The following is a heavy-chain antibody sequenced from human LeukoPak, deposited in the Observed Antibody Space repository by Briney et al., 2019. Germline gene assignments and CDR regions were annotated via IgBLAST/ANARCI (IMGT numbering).Heavy chain of an antibody. CDR1: GFTFSSCA. V-gene: IGHV3-23*01. Sequence: GGSLRLPCAASGFTFSSCAMRGVPRAPGRGVVGVSALRGSGGSTFCADSVKGRFTISRDNSKNTLYLQMSSLRAEDTAVYYCAKDFTVVGDIVVVPAAEGSIYYYYYMDVWGKGTTVTVSS. D-gene: IGHD2-2*01. CDR2: LRGSGGST. CDR3: AKDFTVVGDIVVVPAAEGSIYYYYYMDV. J-gene: IGHJ6*03.